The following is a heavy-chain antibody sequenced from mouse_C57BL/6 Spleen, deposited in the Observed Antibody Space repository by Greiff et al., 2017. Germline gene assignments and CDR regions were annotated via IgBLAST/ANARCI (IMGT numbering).Heavy chain of an antibody. CDR3: ASRENLFDY. J-gene: IGHJ2*01. V-gene: IGHV1-81*01. D-gene: IGHD5-1*01. Sequence: VQLQQSGAELARPGASVKLSCKASGYTFTSYGISWVKQRTGQGLEWIGEIYPRSGNTYYNVKFKGKATLTADKSSSTAYMELRSLTSEDSAVYFCASRENLFDYWGQGTTLTVSS. CDR1: GYTFTSYG. CDR2: IYPRSGNT.